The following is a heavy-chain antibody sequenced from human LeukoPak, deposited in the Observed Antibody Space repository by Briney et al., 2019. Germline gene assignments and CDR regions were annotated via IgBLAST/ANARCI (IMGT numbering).Heavy chain of an antibody. CDR3: ARDYFTFGGVIVAS. CDR2: ISSSGSTI. D-gene: IGHD3-16*02. Sequence: RGSLRLSCAASGFTFSDYYMSWIRQAPGKGLEWVSYISSSGSTIHYADSVKGRFTISRDNAKNSLYLQMNSLRAEDTAVYYCARDYFTFGGVIVASWGQGTLVTVSS. J-gene: IGHJ5*02. CDR1: GFTFSDYY. V-gene: IGHV3-11*04.